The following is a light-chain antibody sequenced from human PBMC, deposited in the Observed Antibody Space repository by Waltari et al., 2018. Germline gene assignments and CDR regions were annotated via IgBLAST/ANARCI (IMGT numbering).Light chain of an antibody. V-gene: IGKV3-11*01. CDR1: QNISSY. J-gene: IGKJ5*01. CDR3: QQRSSWPTS. Sequence: IVLTQSPGTLSLSPGERATLSCRASQNISSYFAWYHQRPGQAPRLLIYDASNRATGIPPWFSGSGSGTDFTLTISSLEPEDFAVYYYQQRSSWPTSFGQGTRLEIK. CDR2: DAS.